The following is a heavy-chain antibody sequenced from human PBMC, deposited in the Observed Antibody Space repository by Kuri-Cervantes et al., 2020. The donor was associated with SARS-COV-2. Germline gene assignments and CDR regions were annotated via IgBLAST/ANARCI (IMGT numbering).Heavy chain of an antibody. CDR2: IYYSGST. Sequence: SETLSLTCTVSGGSISSSSYYWGWIRQPPGKGLEWIGSIYYSGSTYYNPSLKSRVTISVDTSKNQFSLKLSSVTAADTAVYYCARRRITMVRGVITQRGMDVWGQGTTVTVSS. CDR3: ARRRITMVRGVITQRGMDV. D-gene: IGHD3-10*01. V-gene: IGHV4-39*01. CDR1: GGSISSSSYY. J-gene: IGHJ6*02.